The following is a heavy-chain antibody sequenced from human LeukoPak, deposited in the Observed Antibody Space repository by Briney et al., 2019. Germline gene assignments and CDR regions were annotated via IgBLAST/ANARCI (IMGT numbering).Heavy chain of an antibody. D-gene: IGHD4-17*01. V-gene: IGHV3-30*04. CDR3: AREPNDYGDPYYGMDV. Sequence: GGSLRLSCVASGFTFSSYAMHWVRQAPGKGLEWVAVISYDGSNKYYADSVKGRFTISRDNSKNTLYLQMNSLRAEDTAVYYCAREPNDYGDPYYGMDVWGQGTTVTVS. J-gene: IGHJ6*02. CDR2: ISYDGSNK. CDR1: GFTFSSYA.